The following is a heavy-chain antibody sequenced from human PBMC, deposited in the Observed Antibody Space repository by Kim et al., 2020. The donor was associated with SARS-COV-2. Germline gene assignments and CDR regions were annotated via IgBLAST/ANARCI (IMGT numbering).Heavy chain of an antibody. J-gene: IGHJ6*02. V-gene: IGHV3-7*01. Sequence: GGSLRLSCAASGFTFSSYWMSWVRQAPGKGLEWVANIKQDGSEKYYVDSVKGRFTISRDNAKNSLYLQMNSLRAEDTAVYYCARDSDDFWSGYYTPYYYYGMDVWGQGTTVTVSS. D-gene: IGHD3-3*01. CDR3: ARDSDDFWSGYYTPYYYYGMDV. CDR1: GFTFSSYW. CDR2: IKQDGSEK.